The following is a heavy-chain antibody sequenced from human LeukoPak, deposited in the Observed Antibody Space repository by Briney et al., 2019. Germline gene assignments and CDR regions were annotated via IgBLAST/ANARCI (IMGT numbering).Heavy chain of an antibody. J-gene: IGHJ6*03. CDR2: IGTSSTTI. CDR1: GFTFSSYS. D-gene: IGHD6-25*01. V-gene: IGHV3-48*01. CDR3: ARFAAGGSYYYYMDV. Sequence: GGSLRLSCAASGFTFSSYSMNWVFQPPGKGLEWVSNIGTSSTTIYYADSVKGRFTISRDNAKNSLYLQMNSLRADDTAVYYCARFAAGGSYYYYMDVWGKGTTVTVSS.